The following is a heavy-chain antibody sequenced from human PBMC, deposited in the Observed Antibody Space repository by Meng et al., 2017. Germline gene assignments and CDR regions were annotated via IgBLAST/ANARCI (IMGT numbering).Heavy chain of an antibody. CDR3: ARESMYNWFDP. CDR1: GFTVSSNY. D-gene: IGHD6-6*01. V-gene: IGHV3-66*02. J-gene: IGHJ5*02. CDR2: IYSGGST. Sequence: VELVGSGGGLVQPGGSLGLSCAASGFTVSSNYMSWVRQAPGKGLEWVSVIYSGGSTYYADSVKGRFTISRDNSKNTLYLQMNSLRAEDTAVYYCARESMYNWFDPWGQGTLVTVSS.